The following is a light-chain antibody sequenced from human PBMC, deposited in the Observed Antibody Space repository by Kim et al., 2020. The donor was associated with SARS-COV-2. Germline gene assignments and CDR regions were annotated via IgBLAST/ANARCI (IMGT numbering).Light chain of an antibody. J-gene: IGKJ1*01. Sequence: DIQMTQSPSTLSASVGDRVTITCRASQSVDSWLAWYQQKPGKAPKVLIYKASSLESGVPSRFSGSGSGTEFTLTISSLQPDDFATYYCQQYNHYPWTFGQGTKVDIK. CDR2: KAS. CDR1: QSVDSW. V-gene: IGKV1-5*03. CDR3: QQYNHYPWT.